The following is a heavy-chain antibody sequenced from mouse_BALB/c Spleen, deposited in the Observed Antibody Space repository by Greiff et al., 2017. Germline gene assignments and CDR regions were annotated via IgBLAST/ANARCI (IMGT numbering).Heavy chain of an antibody. CDR3: ARWGDGFAY. V-gene: IGHV1-7*01. CDR1: GYTFTSYW. CDR2: INPSTGYT. J-gene: IGHJ3*01. Sequence: QVQLQQPGAELAKPGASVKMSCKASGYTFTSYWMHWVKQRPGQGLEWIGYINPSTGYTEYNQKFKDKATLTADKSSSTAYMQLSSLTSEDSAVYYCARWGDGFAYWGQGTLVTVSA.